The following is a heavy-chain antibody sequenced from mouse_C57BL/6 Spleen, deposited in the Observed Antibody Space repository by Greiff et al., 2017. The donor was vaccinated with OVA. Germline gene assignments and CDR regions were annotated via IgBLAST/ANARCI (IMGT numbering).Heavy chain of an antibody. Sequence: QVQLQQPGAELVRPGTSVKLSCKASGYTFTSYWMHWVKQRPGQGLEWIGVIDPSDSYTNYNQKFKGKATLTVDTSSSTAYMQLSSLTSGASAVYYWAREGYSKSFAYWGQGTLVTVSA. D-gene: IGHD2-5*01. CDR1: GYTFTSYW. V-gene: IGHV1-59*01. J-gene: IGHJ3*01. CDR2: IDPSDSYT. CDR3: AREGYSKSFAY.